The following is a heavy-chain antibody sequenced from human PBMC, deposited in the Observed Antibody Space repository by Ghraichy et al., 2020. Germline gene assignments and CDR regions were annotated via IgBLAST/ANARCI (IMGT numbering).Heavy chain of an antibody. CDR1: GGSISSYY. CDR2: IYYSGST. CDR3: ARASGELLIDY. Sequence: PETLSLTCTVSGGSISSYYWSWIRQPPGKGLEWIGYIYYSGSTNYNPSLKSRVTISVDTSKNQFSLKLSSVTAADTAVYYCARASGELLIDYWGQGTLVTVSS. V-gene: IGHV4-59*01. J-gene: IGHJ4*02. D-gene: IGHD1-26*01.